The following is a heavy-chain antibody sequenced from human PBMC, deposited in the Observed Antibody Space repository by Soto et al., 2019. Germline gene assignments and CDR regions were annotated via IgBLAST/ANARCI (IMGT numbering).Heavy chain of an antibody. D-gene: IGHD3-22*01. V-gene: IGHV4-59*01. CDR1: GCSISSYY. Sequence: XETLSLTCTVSGCSISSYYWSWIRQPPGKGLEWIGYIYYSGSTNYNPSLKSRVTISVDTSKNQFSLKLSSVTAADTAVYYCAREGSQGYYDSSGYYPIWGQGTMVTVSS. J-gene: IGHJ3*02. CDR3: AREGSQGYYDSSGYYPI. CDR2: IYYSGST.